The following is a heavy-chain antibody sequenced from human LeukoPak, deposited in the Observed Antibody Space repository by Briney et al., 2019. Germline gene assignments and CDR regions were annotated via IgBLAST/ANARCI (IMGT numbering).Heavy chain of an antibody. CDR1: GFTFSLKW. Sequence: GGSLRLSCTASGFTFSLKWMHWVRQAPGKGLVWVSRLNNDGTYTNYADSVKGRFTISRDNAKNSLYLQMNSLRAEDTAVYYCARDYGGSSPFDYWGQGTLVTVSS. V-gene: IGHV3-74*01. J-gene: IGHJ4*02. D-gene: IGHD4-23*01. CDR2: LNNDGTYT. CDR3: ARDYGGSSPFDY.